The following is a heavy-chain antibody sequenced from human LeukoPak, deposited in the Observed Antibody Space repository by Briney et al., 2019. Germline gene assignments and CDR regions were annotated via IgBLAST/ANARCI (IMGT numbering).Heavy chain of an antibody. D-gene: IGHD6-6*01. CDR1: GFTFSDYY. CDR3: ARGGREYSSSYFDY. V-gene: IGHV4-34*01. CDR2: INHSGST. Sequence: PGGSLRLSCAASGFTFSDYYMSWIRQPPGKGLEWIGEINHSGSTNYNPSLKSRVTISVDTSKNQFSLKLSSVTAADTAVYYCARGGREYSSSYFDYWGQGTLVTVSS. J-gene: IGHJ4*02.